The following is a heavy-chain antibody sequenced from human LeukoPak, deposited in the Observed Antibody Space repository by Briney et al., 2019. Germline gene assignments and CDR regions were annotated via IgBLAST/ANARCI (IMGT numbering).Heavy chain of an antibody. CDR2: IKQDGSEK. CDR3: ARDQVRGIIAANYFDY. D-gene: IGHD6-6*01. CDR1: GFTFSSYW. V-gene: IGHV3-7*01. Sequence: GSLRLSCAASGFTFSSYWMSWVRQAPGKGLEWVANIKQDGSEKYYVDSVKGRFTISRDNAKNSLYLQMNSLRAEDTAVYYCARDQVRGIIAANYFDYWGQGTLVTVSS. J-gene: IGHJ4*02.